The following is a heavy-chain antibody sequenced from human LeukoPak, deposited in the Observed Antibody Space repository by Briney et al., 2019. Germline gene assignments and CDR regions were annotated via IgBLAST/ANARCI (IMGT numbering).Heavy chain of an antibody. CDR3: ARDDRSGYSTLGY. CDR1: GGSMSSHY. CDR2: IYYSGST. D-gene: IGHD3-22*01. J-gene: IGHJ4*02. Sequence: LETLSLTCKVSGGSMSSHYWSWIRQPPGKGLEWIGDIYYSGSTNYNPSLNSRVTISLDTSKNQFSLNLRSVTAADTAVYYCARDDRSGYSTLGYWGQGTLVTVSS. V-gene: IGHV4-59*11.